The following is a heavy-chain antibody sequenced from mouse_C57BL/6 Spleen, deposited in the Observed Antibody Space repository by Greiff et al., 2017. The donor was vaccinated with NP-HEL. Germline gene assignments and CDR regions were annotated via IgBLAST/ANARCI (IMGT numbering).Heavy chain of an antibody. V-gene: IGHV1-50*01. CDR1: GYTFTSYW. D-gene: IGHD2-3*01. Sequence: QVQLQQPGAELVKPGASVKLSCKASGYTFTSYWMQWVKQRPGQGLEWIGEIDPSDSYTNYNQKFKGKATLTVDTSSSTAYMQLSSLTSEDSAVYYCASCDGYYVWGQGTSVTVSS. CDR3: ASCDGYYV. CDR2: IDPSDSYT. J-gene: IGHJ4*01.